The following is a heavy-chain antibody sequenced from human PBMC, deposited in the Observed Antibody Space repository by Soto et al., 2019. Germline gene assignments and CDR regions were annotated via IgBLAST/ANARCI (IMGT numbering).Heavy chain of an antibody. CDR1: GGSISSYY. V-gene: IGHV4-59*01. Sequence: SETLSLTCTVSGGSISSYYWSWIRQPPGKGLEWIGYIYYSGSTNYNPSLKSRVTISVDTSKNQFSLKLSSVTAADTAVYYCARETVEYSSSSNWFDPWGQGTLVTVSS. CDR2: IYYSGST. J-gene: IGHJ5*02. D-gene: IGHD6-6*01. CDR3: ARETVEYSSSSNWFDP.